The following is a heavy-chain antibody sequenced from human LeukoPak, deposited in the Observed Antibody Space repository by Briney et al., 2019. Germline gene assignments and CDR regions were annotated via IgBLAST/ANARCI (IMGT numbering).Heavy chain of an antibody. Sequence: ASVKVSCKASGYTFTSYGISWVRQAPGQGLEWMGWISAYNGNTNYAQKLQGRITMTTDTSTSTAYMELRSLRSDDTAVYYCARELVRGAPKAFGYWGQGTLVTVSS. CDR2: ISAYNGNT. CDR1: GYTFTSYG. CDR3: ARELVRGAPKAFGY. D-gene: IGHD3-10*01. J-gene: IGHJ4*02. V-gene: IGHV1-18*04.